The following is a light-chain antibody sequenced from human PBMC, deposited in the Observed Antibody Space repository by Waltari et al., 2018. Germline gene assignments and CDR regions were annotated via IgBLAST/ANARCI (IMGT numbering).Light chain of an antibody. CDR1: QRVSPN. V-gene: IGKV3-15*01. CDR3: QQYQNWPPIT. Sequence: VLTQSPATLSVSPGEAVTLSCRASQRVSPNLAWYQQKRGQAPRLLIYSTSTRAPGVPDRFWGSGSGTEFTLTITSLQSEDSAIYYCQQYQNWPPITFGQGTRLEIK. CDR2: STS. J-gene: IGKJ5*01.